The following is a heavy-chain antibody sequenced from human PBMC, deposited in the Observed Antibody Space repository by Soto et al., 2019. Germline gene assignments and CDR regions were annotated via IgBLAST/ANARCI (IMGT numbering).Heavy chain of an antibody. J-gene: IGHJ4*02. CDR3: ERWSGLAY. V-gene: IGHV3-23*01. D-gene: IGHD6-25*01. Sequence: PGGSMTLASAASGLSLTSDALSWGRQAPGKGLEWVSTIRGSDGKTYYADSVKGRFSISRDTSKTTLDLQRNSLRVEDKVVYYCERWSGLAYWGQGTRVTVSS. CDR2: IRGSDGKT. CDR1: GLSLTSDA.